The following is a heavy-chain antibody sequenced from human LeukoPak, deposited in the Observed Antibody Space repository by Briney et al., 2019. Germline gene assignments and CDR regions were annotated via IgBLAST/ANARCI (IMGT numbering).Heavy chain of an antibody. D-gene: IGHD5/OR15-5a*01. V-gene: IGHV4-59*01. Sequence: TSEALSLTCTVSGAYINDYYWSWIRQPPGKGLEWIGYIYYSGSTHYNSSLKSRVTISIDTSNNQFSLKLTSVTAADTAVYYCARDGVSTTALWGQGILVTVSS. J-gene: IGHJ4*02. CDR1: GAYINDYY. CDR2: IYYSGST. CDR3: ARDGVSTTAL.